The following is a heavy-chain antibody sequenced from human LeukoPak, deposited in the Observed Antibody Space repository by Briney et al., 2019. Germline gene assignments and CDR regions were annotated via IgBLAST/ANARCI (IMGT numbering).Heavy chain of an antibody. CDR3: ARAHTRIAGGEFDY. D-gene: IGHD6-13*01. J-gene: IGHJ4*02. Sequence: EASVKVSCKASGGTFSSYAISWVRQAPGQGLEWMGRIIPILGIANYAQKFQGRVTITADKSTSTAYMELSSLRSEDTAVYYCARAHTRIAGGEFDYWGQGTLVTVSS. CDR1: GGTFSSYA. CDR2: IIPILGIA. V-gene: IGHV1-69*04.